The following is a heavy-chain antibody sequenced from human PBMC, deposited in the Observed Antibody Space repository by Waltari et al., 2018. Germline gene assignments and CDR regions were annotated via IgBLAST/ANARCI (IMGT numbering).Heavy chain of an antibody. J-gene: IGHJ6*02. V-gene: IGHV1-8*02. CDR1: GYTFTSYD. CDR2: VSPNSGNT. CDR3: ARPEAAGIVRADYYYYGMDV. D-gene: IGHD3-10*01. Sequence: QVQLVQSGAEVKKPGASVKVSCKAPGYTFTSYDIHWVRQATGQGPGVRGWVSPNSGNTGFAQKSDGRVTMTRNTTISTAYMDLSSMRSEDTAVYYCARPEAAGIVRADYYYYGMDVWGQGTTVTVSS.